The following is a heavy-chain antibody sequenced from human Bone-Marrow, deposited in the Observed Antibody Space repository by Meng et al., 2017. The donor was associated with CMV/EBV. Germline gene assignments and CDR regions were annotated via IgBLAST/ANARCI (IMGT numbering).Heavy chain of an antibody. V-gene: IGHV1-18*01. Sequence: ASVKVSCKASGGTFSSYAISWVRQAPGQGLEWMGGISAYNGNTNYAQKLQGRVTMTTDTSTSTAYMELRSLRSDDAAVYYCARVQTGTTWDYFDYWGQGTLVTVSS. CDR1: GGTFSSYA. CDR2: ISAYNGNT. D-gene: IGHD1-7*01. CDR3: ARVQTGTTWDYFDY. J-gene: IGHJ4*02.